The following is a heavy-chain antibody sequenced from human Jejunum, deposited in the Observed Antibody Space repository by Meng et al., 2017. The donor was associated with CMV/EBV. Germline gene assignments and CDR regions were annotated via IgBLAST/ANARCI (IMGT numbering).Heavy chain of an antibody. D-gene: IGHD3-10*01. CDR2: ISDRETT. J-gene: IGHJ5*02. V-gene: IGHV4-59*08. CDR3: ARQGFGVNWFDP. CDR1: GVSIAFSQ. Sequence: RSVSGVSIAFSQGSWIRQPPGKGLEWVGFISDRETTDYNPSLRSRVAIFRDTSKNQVSLKLSSVTAADTAVYYCARQGFGVNWFDPWGQGTLVTVSS.